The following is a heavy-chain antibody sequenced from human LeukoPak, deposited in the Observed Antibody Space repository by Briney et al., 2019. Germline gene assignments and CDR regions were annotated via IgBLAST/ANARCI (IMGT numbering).Heavy chain of an antibody. CDR3: ARTTRDYYDSSGYQKGVDNWFDP. J-gene: IGHJ5*02. CDR1: GNSVSSNSAA. D-gene: IGHD3-22*01. V-gene: IGHV6-1*01. Sequence: SQTLSLTCVISGNSVSSNSAAWIWIRQSPSRGLEWLGRTYYRSKWYNDYAVSVKSRITINPDTSKNQFSLQLNSVTPEDTAVYYCARTTRDYYDSSGYQKGVDNWFDPWGQGTLVTVSS. CDR2: TYYRSKWYN.